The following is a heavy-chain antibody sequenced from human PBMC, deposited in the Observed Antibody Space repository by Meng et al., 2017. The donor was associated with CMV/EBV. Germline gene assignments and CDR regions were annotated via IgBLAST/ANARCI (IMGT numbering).Heavy chain of an antibody. CDR1: GGSISSGDYY. Sequence: QRRRQDAGPGLVNPPQTLSLTCTVSGGSISSGDYYLSWIRQPPGKGLEWIGYIYYSGSTYYHPSLKSRVTISVDTSKNQFSLKLSSVTAADTAVYYCARDNRRGGVDYWGQGTLVTVSS. CDR2: IYYSGST. J-gene: IGHJ4*02. CDR3: ARDNRRGGVDY. D-gene: IGHD3-3*01. V-gene: IGHV4-30-4*08.